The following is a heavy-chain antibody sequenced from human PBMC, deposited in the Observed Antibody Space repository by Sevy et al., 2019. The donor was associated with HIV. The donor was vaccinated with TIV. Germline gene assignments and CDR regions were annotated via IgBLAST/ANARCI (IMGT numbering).Heavy chain of an antibody. D-gene: IGHD2-2*01. V-gene: IGHV3-7*03. J-gene: IGHJ5*02. CDR1: GFTFSNYW. CDR3: ARVGGCSSTSCFAYWFDP. CDR2: IKEDGSEN. Sequence: GGSLRLSCAASGFTFSNYWMSWVRQAPGKGLEWVANIKEDGSENYYVDSVKGRFTISRDNAKNSLYLQINSLRAEDTAVYYCARVGGCSSTSCFAYWFDPWGQGTLVTVSS.